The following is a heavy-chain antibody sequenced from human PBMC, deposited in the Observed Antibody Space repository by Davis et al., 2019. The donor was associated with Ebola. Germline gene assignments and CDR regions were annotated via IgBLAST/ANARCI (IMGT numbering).Heavy chain of an antibody. CDR2: ISAYNGNT. V-gene: IGHV1-18*04. CDR3: ARGDTAMVTGWFDP. CDR1: GYTFTSYG. Sequence: ASVKVSCKASGYTFTSYGISWVRQAPGQGLEWMGWISAYNGNTNYAQKLQGRVTMTADTSTSTAYMELRSLRSDDTAVYYCARGDTAMVTGWFDPWGQGTLVTVSS. J-gene: IGHJ5*02. D-gene: IGHD5-18*01.